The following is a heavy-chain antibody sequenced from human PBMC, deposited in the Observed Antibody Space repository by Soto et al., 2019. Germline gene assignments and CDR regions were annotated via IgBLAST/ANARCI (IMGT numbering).Heavy chain of an antibody. CDR2: MSYDGSDT. CDR3: PIVRVADSALDL. Sequence: QVPLVESGGGVVQPGRSLRLSCVGSGVVFSNNGMHWERQTPGKGLVWVAFMSYDGSDTFYADSVKGRFTISRDNSKNALFLHMITLRAEYTAMYYCPIVRVADSALDLWGQGTLVTV. CDR1: GVVFSNNG. V-gene: IGHV3-30*03. J-gene: IGHJ5*02. D-gene: IGHD2-8*02.